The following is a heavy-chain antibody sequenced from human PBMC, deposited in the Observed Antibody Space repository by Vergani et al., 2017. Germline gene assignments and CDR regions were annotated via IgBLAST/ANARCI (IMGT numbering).Heavy chain of an antibody. J-gene: IGHJ4*02. D-gene: IGHD5-18*01. Sequence: QVQLQESGPGLVKPSETLSLTCAVSGYSISSGYYWGWIRQPPGKGLEWIGSIYHSGSTYYNPSLKSRVTISVDRSKNQYSLKLSSVTAADTAVYYCARVKYSYGVDYWGQGTLVTVSS. V-gene: IGHV4-38-2*01. CDR1: GYSISSGYY. CDR3: ARVKYSYGVDY. CDR2: IYHSGST.